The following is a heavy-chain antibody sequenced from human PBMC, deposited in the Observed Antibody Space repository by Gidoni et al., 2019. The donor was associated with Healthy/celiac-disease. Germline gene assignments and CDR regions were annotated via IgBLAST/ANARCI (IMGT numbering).Heavy chain of an antibody. D-gene: IGHD6-19*01. CDR3: AKGRAGYYFDY. CDR2: ISYDGSNK. Sequence: QVQLVESGGGVVQPGRSLRLSCAASGFTFSSYGMHWVRQAPGKGLEWVAVISYDGSNKYYADSVKGRFTISRDNSKNTLYLQINSLRAEDTAVYYCAKGRAGYYFDYWGQGTLVTVSS. V-gene: IGHV3-30*18. CDR1: GFTFSSYG. J-gene: IGHJ4*02.